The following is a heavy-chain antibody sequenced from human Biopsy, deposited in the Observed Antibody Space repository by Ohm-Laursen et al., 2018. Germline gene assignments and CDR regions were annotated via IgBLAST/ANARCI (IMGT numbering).Heavy chain of an antibody. D-gene: IGHD1-7*01. J-gene: IGHJ5*02. CDR1: GYTFTSYD. Sequence: SVKASCKASGYTFTSYDITWVRQASGQGPEWIGWLNPVSGNSNFGQKFRGRVTVTSDTSISTAYMQLSGLTSDDTATYYCGRAVRNQLLTDPWGQGTLVTVTS. CDR3: GRAVRNQLLTDP. V-gene: IGHV1-8*01. CDR2: LNPVSGNS.